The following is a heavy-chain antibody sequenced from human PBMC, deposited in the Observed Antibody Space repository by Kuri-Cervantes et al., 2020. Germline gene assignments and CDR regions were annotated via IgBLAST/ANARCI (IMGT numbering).Heavy chain of an antibody. CDR1: GGSFSGYY. V-gene: IGHV4-34*09. Sequence: SCAVYGGSFSGYYWSWIRQPPGKGLEWIGEINHSGSTNYNPSLKSRLTISLDTSKNQFSLKLNSLTAADTAVYYCASGSSLVATLSYWGQGILVTVSS. CDR3: ASGSSLVATLSY. D-gene: IGHD5-12*01. J-gene: IGHJ4*02. CDR2: INHSGST.